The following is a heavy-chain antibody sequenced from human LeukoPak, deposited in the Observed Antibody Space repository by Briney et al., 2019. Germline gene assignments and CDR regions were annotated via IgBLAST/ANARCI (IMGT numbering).Heavy chain of an antibody. J-gene: IGHJ4*02. CDR2: IIDSGGST. CDR1: GFTFSTYA. Sequence: GGSLRLSCAASGFTFSTYAMSWVRQAPGKGLEWVPAIIDSGGSTFYADSVKGRFTISRDNSKNTLYLQMNSLRAEDTAVYYCAKRYYSSSRTSYYFDYWGQGTLVTVTS. CDR3: AKRYYSSSRTSYYFDY. D-gene: IGHD6-6*01. V-gene: IGHV3-23*01.